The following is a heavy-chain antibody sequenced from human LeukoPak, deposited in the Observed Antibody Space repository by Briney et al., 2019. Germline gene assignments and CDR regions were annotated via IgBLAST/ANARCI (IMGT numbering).Heavy chain of an antibody. Sequence: IQPGGSLRLSYAASGFTVSSNYMSWVRQAPGKGLEWVSVIYSGGSTYYADSVKGRFTISRDNSKNTLYLQMNSLRAEDTAVYYCAREGYYYDSSGYLTSGRYFDYWGQGTLVTVSS. CDR1: GFTVSSNY. V-gene: IGHV3-53*01. CDR3: AREGYYYDSSGYLTSGRYFDY. J-gene: IGHJ4*02. CDR2: IYSGGST. D-gene: IGHD3-22*01.